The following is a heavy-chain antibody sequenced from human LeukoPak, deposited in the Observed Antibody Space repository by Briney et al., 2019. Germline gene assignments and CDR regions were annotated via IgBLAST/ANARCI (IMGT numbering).Heavy chain of an antibody. V-gene: IGHV4-59*01. CDR2: IYKSGST. CDR3: ARSGKKTDY. Sequence: SETLSLTXTVSGGSISSYYWSWIRQSPGKGLEWVGYIYKSGSTSYNPSLKSRVTISLDTSKNQFSLKLNSVTAADTAVYYCARSGKKTDYWGQGTLVTVSS. J-gene: IGHJ4*02. CDR1: GGSISSYY.